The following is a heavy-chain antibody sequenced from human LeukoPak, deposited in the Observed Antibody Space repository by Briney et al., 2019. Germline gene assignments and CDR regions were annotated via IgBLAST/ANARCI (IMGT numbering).Heavy chain of an antibody. CDR3: VRGGNGPYVAY. J-gene: IGHJ4*02. Sequence: PGGSLRLSCAASGFTFSNYWMNWVRQAPGKGLEWVANIKQDGSARYYVDSVKGRFTISRENAKNSLYLQMSSLRVEDTAVYFCVRGGNGPYVAYWGQGTLATVSS. CDR1: GFTFSNYW. D-gene: IGHD2-8*01. CDR2: IKQDGSAR. V-gene: IGHV3-7*04.